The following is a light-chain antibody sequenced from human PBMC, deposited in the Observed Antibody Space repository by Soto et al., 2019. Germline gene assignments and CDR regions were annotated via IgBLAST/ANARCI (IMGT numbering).Light chain of an antibody. V-gene: IGLV1-40*01. J-gene: IGLJ1*01. CDR3: QSYDSSLSVLYV. CDR2: GNS. CDR1: SSNIGAGYD. Sequence: VLTQPPSVSGAPGQRVTISCTGSSSNIGAGYDVHWYQQLPGTAPKLLIYGNSNRPSGVPDRFSGSKSGTSASLAITGLQTEDEADYYCQSYDSSLSVLYVFGTGTKVTVL.